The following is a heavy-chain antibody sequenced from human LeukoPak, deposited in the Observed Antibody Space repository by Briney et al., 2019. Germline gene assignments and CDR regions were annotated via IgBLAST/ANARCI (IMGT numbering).Heavy chain of an antibody. D-gene: IGHD1-26*01. CDR3: AKDEGARIVGDTTRFDP. Sequence: GGSLRLSCAASGFTFSSYAMSWVRQAAGKGLEWVSAISGSGGSTYYADSVKGRFTISRDNSKNTLYLQMNSLRAEDTAVYYCAKDEGARIVGDTTRFDPWGQGTLVTVSS. J-gene: IGHJ5*02. CDR1: GFTFSSYA. V-gene: IGHV3-23*01. CDR2: ISGSGGST.